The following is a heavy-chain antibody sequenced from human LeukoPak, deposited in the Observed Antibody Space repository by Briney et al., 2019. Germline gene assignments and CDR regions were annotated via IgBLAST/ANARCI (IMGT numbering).Heavy chain of an antibody. CDR3: AKGESRQLWLQGDDAFDI. CDR1: GFTFSNYG. V-gene: IGHV3-30*02. Sequence: GGSLRLSCAASGFTFSNYGMHWVRQAPGKGLEWVAFIRYDGSNKYYADSVKGRFTISRDNSKNTLYLQMNSLRAEDTAVYYCAKGESRQLWLQGDDAFDIWGQGTMVTVSS. CDR2: IRYDGSNK. J-gene: IGHJ3*02. D-gene: IGHD5-18*01.